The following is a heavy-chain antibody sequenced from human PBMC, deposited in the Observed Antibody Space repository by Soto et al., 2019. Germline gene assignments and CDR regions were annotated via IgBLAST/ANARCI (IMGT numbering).Heavy chain of an antibody. CDR2: IIPRLNIA. V-gene: IGHV1-69*02. CDR3: ARVSEMGTVTKGYYYYMDV. D-gene: IGHD4-17*01. CDR1: GDTFSNYT. J-gene: IGHJ6*03. Sequence: QVQLVQSGAEVKKPGSSVKVSCKASGDTFSNYTISWVRQVPGQGLEWMGRIIPRLNIANYAQKFQGRVTITADKSTSADYMELSSLRSEDTAVYYCARVSEMGTVTKGYYYYMDVWGKGTTVTVSS.